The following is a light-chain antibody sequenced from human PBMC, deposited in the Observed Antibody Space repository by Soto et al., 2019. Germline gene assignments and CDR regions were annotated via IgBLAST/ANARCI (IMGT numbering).Light chain of an antibody. CDR3: QQYNNWPPPFT. CDR1: QSVSSN. Sequence: EIVMTQSPATLSVSPGERATLSCRASQSVSSNLAWYQQKPGQAPRLLIYGASTRATGIPARFSGSGSGTELTLTISSLQSEDFADYYCQQYNNWPPPFTFGPGTKVDIK. CDR2: GAS. J-gene: IGKJ3*01. V-gene: IGKV3-15*01.